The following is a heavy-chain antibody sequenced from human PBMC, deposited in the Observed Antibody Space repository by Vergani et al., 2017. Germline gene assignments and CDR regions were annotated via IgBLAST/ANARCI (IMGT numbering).Heavy chain of an antibody. Sequence: EVQLLESGGGLVQPGGSLRLSCAASGFTFSSYAMSWVRQAPGKGLEWVSVIYSGGSSTYYADSVKGRFTISRDNSKNTLYLQMNSLRAEDTAVYYCAKYGILLFGESAPYYYYYYMDVWGKGTTVTVSS. CDR3: AKYGILLFGESAPYYYYYYMDV. V-gene: IGHV3-23*03. CDR1: GFTFSSYA. D-gene: IGHD3-10*01. J-gene: IGHJ6*03. CDR2: IYSGGSST.